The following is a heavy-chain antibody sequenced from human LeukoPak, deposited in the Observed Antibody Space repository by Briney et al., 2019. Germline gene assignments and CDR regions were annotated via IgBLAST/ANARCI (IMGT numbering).Heavy chain of an antibody. V-gene: IGHV3-33*01. Sequence: GGSLRLSCAASGFAFDIYGMRWVRQAPGKGLEWVAFIWSDGTEEFYADSVKGRFTISRDNSNNTVYLHMNSLKAEDTALYYCVRDRNNNYFDYWGQGTLLTVSS. J-gene: IGHJ4*02. D-gene: IGHD1-14*01. CDR1: GFAFDIYG. CDR2: IWSDGTEE. CDR3: VRDRNNNYFDY.